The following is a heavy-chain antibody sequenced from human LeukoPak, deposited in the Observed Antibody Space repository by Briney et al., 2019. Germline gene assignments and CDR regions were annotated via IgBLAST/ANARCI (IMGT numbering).Heavy chain of an antibody. CDR3: AREKGRGVISPYFDY. CDR2: IYGGGRT. CDR1: GFTFSSNF. D-gene: IGHD3-10*01. Sequence: GGSLRLSCAASGFTFSSNFMSWVRQAPGKGLEWVSVIYGGGRTDYADSVKGRFTVSRDNSRNMLYLQMNSLRPEDTAVYYCAREKGRGVISPYFDYWGQGTLVTVSS. J-gene: IGHJ4*02. V-gene: IGHV3-66*01.